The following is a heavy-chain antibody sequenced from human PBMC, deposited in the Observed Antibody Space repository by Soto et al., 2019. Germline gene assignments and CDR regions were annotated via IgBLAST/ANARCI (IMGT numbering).Heavy chain of an antibody. V-gene: IGHV4-30-2*01. Sequence: TSETLSLTCVVSGHSISSGGYSWSWIRQPPGKGLEWIGYIYHSGSAYYNPSLKSRVTISVDRSKNQFSLKLSSVTAADTAVYYCARVDYRLQRGFDSWGQGTLVTVSS. CDR2: IYHSGSA. J-gene: IGHJ5*01. CDR3: ARVDYRLQRGFDS. CDR1: GHSISSGGYS. D-gene: IGHD4-4*01.